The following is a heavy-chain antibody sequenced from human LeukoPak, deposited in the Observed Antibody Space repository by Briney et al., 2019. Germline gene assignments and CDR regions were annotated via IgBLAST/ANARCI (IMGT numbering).Heavy chain of an antibody. V-gene: IGHV3-23*01. CDR1: GFTLSNHP. D-gene: IGHD2-15*01. Sequence: EGSLRLSCAASGFTLSNHPMYWVRQAPGKGLEWVSSLSDTGDSTHYADSVKGRFTISRDSTRGALYLQMNSLRAEDTAVYYCAKGDCSSGSCYFDYWGQGSQVTVSS. CDR2: LSDTGDST. J-gene: IGHJ4*02. CDR3: AKGDCSSGSCYFDY.